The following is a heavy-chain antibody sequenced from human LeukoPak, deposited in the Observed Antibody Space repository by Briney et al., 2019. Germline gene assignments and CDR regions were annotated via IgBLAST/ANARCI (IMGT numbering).Heavy chain of an antibody. J-gene: IGHJ4*02. Sequence: PGGSLRLSCAASGYTFTSYSMNWVRQAPGKGLEWVSHISDGGETIYYADSVKGRFTISRDNAKNSLYLQMNSLRAEDTAVYYCARDCGTTSCYDFPDFDYWGQGTLVTVSS. CDR2: ISDGGETI. CDR3: ARDCGTTSCYDFPDFDY. V-gene: IGHV3-48*01. D-gene: IGHD2-2*01. CDR1: GYTFTSYS.